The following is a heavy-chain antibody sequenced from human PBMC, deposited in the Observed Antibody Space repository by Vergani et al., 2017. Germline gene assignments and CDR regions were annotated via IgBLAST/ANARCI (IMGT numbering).Heavy chain of an antibody. V-gene: IGHV4-30-4*01. CDR1: GGSISSGDYN. J-gene: IGHJ4*02. CDR2: IYYSGST. D-gene: IGHD3-22*01. Sequence: QVQLQESGPGLVKPSQTLSLTCTVSGGSISSGDYNWSWIRQPPGKDLEWIGYIYYSGSTYYNPSLKSRVTISVDTSKNQFSLKLSSVTAADTAVYYWARESPGDYDSSGYSDYWGQGTLVTVSS. CDR3: ARESPGDYDSSGYSDY.